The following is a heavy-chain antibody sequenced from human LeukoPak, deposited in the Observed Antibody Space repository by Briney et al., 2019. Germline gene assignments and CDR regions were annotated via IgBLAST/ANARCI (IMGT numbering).Heavy chain of an antibody. J-gene: IGHJ4*02. V-gene: IGHV3-23*01. CDR2: IRGDGGET. D-gene: IGHD2-8*02. CDR3: VKAGYWGSPSSLDY. Sequence: GGSLRLSCAASGFTFSSYVMNWVRQAPEKGLEWVSAIRGDGGETLCADSVKGRFTISRDNSKNTLYLQMNSLRAEDTAVYYCVKAGYWGSPSSLDYWGQGTLVTVSS. CDR1: GFTFSSYV.